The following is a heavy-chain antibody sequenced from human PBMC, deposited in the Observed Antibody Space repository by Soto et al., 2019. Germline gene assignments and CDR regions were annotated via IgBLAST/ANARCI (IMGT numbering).Heavy chain of an antibody. CDR3: RTLVVVAATRGADAFDI. D-gene: IGHD2-15*01. J-gene: IGHJ3*02. CDR2: IKQDGSEK. Sequence: GGSLRLSCAASGFTFSSYWMSWVRQAPGKGLEWVANIKQDGSEKYYVDSVKGRFTISRDNAKNSLYLQMNSLRAEDTAVYYCRTLVVVAATRGADAFDIWGQGT. CDR1: GFTFSSYW. V-gene: IGHV3-7*01.